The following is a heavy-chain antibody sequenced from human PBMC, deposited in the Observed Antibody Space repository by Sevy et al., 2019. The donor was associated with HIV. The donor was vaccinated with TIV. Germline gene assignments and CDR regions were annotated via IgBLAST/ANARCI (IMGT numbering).Heavy chain of an antibody. CDR1: GFTFSSYA. J-gene: IGHJ4*02. CDR3: AKDHAVTTEWVVFDS. V-gene: IGHV3-23*01. CDR2: ISGSGGST. Sequence: GGSLRLSCAASGFTFSSYAMSWVRQAPGKGLEWVSAISGSGGSTYYADSVKGRFTISRDDSKNTVYLHMRGLRSEDTAVYFCAKDHAVTTEWVVFDSWGQGTLVTVSS. D-gene: IGHD4-17*01.